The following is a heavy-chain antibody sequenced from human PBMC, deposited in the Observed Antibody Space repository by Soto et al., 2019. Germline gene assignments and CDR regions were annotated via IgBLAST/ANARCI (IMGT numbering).Heavy chain of an antibody. D-gene: IGHD7-27*01. CDR2: MNRNSGNT. CDR1: GYTFTSDD. Sequence: QVQLVQSGAEVKKPGASVKVSCKASGYTFTSDDINWVRQATGQGLEWMGWMNRNSGNTGYAQKFQGRVTMTWNTSMSTAYMELSSLRSEDTGVYYCARERRLGIDGMDVWGQGTTVTVSS. J-gene: IGHJ6*02. CDR3: ARERRLGIDGMDV. V-gene: IGHV1-8*01.